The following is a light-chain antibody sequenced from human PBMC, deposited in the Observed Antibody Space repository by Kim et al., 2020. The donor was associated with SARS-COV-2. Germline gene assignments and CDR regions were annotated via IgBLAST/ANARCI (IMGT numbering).Light chain of an antibody. Sequence: SLPPGETATLSCRASQSVDTSLAWYQLKPGQAPRLIIFDVSRSVTGTPARFSGTGSGTDFTLIISSLEPEDVALYFCHHRSLWTPTFGGGTKVEI. CDR1: QSVDTS. V-gene: IGKV3-11*01. CDR3: HHRSLWTPT. J-gene: IGKJ4*01. CDR2: DVS.